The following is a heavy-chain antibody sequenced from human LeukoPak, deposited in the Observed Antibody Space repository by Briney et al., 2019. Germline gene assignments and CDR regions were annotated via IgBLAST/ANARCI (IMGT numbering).Heavy chain of an antibody. J-gene: IGHJ4*02. V-gene: IGHV4-61*02. CDR2: IYTSGST. D-gene: IGHD6-13*01. CDR1: GGSISSGSYY. CDR3: ARSGIAADKHPDY. Sequence: SETLSLTCTVSGGSISSGSYYWSWIRQPAGKGLEWIGRIYTSGSTNYNPSLKSRVTISVDTSKNQFSLKLSSVTAADTAVYYCARSGIAADKHPDYWGQGTLVTVSS.